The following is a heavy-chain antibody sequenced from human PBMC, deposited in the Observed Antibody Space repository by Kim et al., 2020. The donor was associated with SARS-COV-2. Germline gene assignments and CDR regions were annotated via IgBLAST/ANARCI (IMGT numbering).Heavy chain of an antibody. V-gene: IGHV3-74*01. Sequence: GGSLRLSCAASGFTFSSYWMHWVRQAPGKGLVWVSRINSDGSSTSYADSVKGRFTISRDNAKNTLYLQMNSLRAEDTAVYYCASWGYSSSSLDEYYFDYWGQGTLVTVSS. CDR3: ASWGYSSSSLDEYYFDY. D-gene: IGHD6-6*01. CDR1: GFTFSSYW. CDR2: INSDGSST. J-gene: IGHJ4*02.